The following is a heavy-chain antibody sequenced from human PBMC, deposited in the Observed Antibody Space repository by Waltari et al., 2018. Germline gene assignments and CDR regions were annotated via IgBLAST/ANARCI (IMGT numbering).Heavy chain of an antibody. J-gene: IGHJ4*02. CDR2: IIPLFGTT. V-gene: IGHV1-69*12. Sequence: QVQLVQSGAEVKQPGSSTKVSCTASGATYRRYAISWVRRAPGQGLEWMGGIIPLFGTTNYAQKFQGRATMTADEPTSTAYVELRSLKSEDTAVYFCARSYYYDRRANYPSLGAFDSWGQGTLVTVAS. CDR1: GATYRRYA. D-gene: IGHD3-22*01. CDR3: ARSYYYDRRANYPSLGAFDS.